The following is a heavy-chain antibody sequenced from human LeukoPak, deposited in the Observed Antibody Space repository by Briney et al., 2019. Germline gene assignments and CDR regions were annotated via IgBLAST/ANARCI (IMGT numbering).Heavy chain of an antibody. CDR3: AKKRGDYGGANWFDP. J-gene: IGHJ5*02. Sequence: PGGSLRLSCAASGFTFNNYGMHWVRQAPGKGLEWVAFISYDGSNKYNADSVQGRFTISRDNSKNTLYLQMNSLRAEDTAVYYCAKKRGDYGGANWFDPWGQGTLATVSS. D-gene: IGHD4-23*01. V-gene: IGHV3-30*18. CDR1: GFTFNNYG. CDR2: ISYDGSNK.